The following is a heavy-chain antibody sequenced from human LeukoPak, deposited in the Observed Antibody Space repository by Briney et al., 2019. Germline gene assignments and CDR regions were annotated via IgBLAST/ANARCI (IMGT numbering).Heavy chain of an antibody. Sequence: SETLSLTCTVSGGSISSYYWSWIRQPPGKGLEWIGYIYYSGSTNYNPPLKSRVTISVDTSKNQFSLKLSSVTAADTAVYYCARANSGMIVGPNWFDPWGQGTLVTVSS. J-gene: IGHJ5*02. V-gene: IGHV4-59*01. CDR3: ARANSGMIVGPNWFDP. CDR1: GGSISSYY. CDR2: IYYSGST. D-gene: IGHD3-22*01.